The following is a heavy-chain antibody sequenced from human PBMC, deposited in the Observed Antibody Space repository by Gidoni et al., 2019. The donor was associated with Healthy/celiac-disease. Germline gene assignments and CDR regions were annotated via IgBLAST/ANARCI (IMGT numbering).Heavy chain of an antibody. CDR3: TTARYRYTGYDGNFDY. J-gene: IGHJ4*02. Sequence: EVQLVESGGGLVKPGGSLRLSCAASGFTFSNAWMSWVRQAPGKGREGVCRSKSKTDGGTTDYAAPVKGRFTISRDDSKNTLYLQMNSLKTEDTAVYYCTTARYRYTGYDGNFDYWGQGTLVTVSS. V-gene: IGHV3-15*01. CDR2: SKSKTDGGTT. D-gene: IGHD5-12*01. CDR1: GFTFSNAW.